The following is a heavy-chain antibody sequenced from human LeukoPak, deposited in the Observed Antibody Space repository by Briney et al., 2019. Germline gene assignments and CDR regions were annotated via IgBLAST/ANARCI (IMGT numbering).Heavy chain of an antibody. Sequence: SETLSLTCAVYGGSFSGYYWSWIRQPPGKGLEWIGEINHSGSTNYNPSLKSRVTISVDTSKNQFSLKLSSVTAADTAVYYCARFGSGSYHRAFDIWGQGTMVTVSS. CDR1: GGSFSGYY. D-gene: IGHD3-10*01. CDR3: ARFGSGSYHRAFDI. CDR2: INHSGST. J-gene: IGHJ3*02. V-gene: IGHV4-34*01.